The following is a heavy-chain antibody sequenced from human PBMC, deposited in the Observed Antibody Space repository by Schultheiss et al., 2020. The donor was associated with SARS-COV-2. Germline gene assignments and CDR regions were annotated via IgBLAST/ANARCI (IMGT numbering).Heavy chain of an antibody. CDR1: GFSLNTIGVG. CDR3: AHTPSSMLETSYFDS. Sequence: SGPTLVKPTPTLTLTCTFSGFSLNTIGVGVGWIRQPPGKALEWLAVIYWDDVERFSPSLKSRLTISKDTSKNQVVLTMINMDPVDTATYYCAHTPSSMLETSYFDSWGQGTLVTVSS. J-gene: IGHJ4*02. D-gene: IGHD2/OR15-2a*01. V-gene: IGHV2-5*02. CDR2: IYWDDVE.